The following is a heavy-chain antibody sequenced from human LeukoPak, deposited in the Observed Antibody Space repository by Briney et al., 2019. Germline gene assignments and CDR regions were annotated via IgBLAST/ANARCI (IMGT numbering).Heavy chain of an antibody. V-gene: IGHV3-30-3*02. CDR1: GFTFSSYA. CDR3: AKTPPTYYCDSSGYFDY. CDR2: ISYDGSNK. D-gene: IGHD3-22*01. Sequence: GGSLRLSCAASGFTFSSYAMHWVRQAPGKGLEWVAVISYDGSNKYYADSVKGRFTISRDNSKNTLYLQMNSLRAEDTAVYYCAKTPPTYYCDSSGYFDYWGQGTLVTVSS. J-gene: IGHJ4*02.